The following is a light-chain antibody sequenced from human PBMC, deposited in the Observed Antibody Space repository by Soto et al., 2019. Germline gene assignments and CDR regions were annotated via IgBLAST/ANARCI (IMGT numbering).Light chain of an antibody. CDR2: EVN. CDR1: SSDVGSYHL. Sequence: QSALTQPASVSGSPGQSITISCTGTSSDVGSYHLVSWYQQHPGKAPKLMIFEVNTRPSGVSNRFSGSKSGNTASLTISGLRAEDEADYYFCSHTSSSTYVFGPGTKLTVL. J-gene: IGLJ1*01. CDR3: CSHTSSSTYV. V-gene: IGLV2-23*02.